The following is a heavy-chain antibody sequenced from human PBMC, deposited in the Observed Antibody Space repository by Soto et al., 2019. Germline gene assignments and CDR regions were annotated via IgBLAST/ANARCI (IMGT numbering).Heavy chain of an antibody. CDR3: AKDLYLDGSGRETDDY. CDR1: GFTFSSYA. CDR2: ISGSGGST. Sequence: GGSLRLSCAASGFTFSSYAMSWVRQAPGKGLEWVSAISGSGGSTYYADSVKGRFTISRDNSKNTLYLQMNSLRAEDTAVYYCAKDLYLDGSGRETDDYWGQGTLVTVSS. J-gene: IGHJ4*02. D-gene: IGHD3-10*01. V-gene: IGHV3-23*01.